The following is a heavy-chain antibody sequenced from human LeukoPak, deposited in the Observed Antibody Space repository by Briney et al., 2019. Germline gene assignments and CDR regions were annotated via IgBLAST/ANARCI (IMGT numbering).Heavy chain of an antibody. CDR1: GASISSYY. V-gene: IGHV4-59*08. CDR3: AAGHPVYFNF. J-gene: IGHJ4*02. CDR2: IYYTGTT. Sequence: KPSETLCLACTVSGASISSYYWSWIRQPPGQGLEWIGYIYYTGTTNYNPSLRSRVTISLDTSKNQFSLRLTSVTAADAAIYYCAAGHPVYFNFWGQGTLFNVSS.